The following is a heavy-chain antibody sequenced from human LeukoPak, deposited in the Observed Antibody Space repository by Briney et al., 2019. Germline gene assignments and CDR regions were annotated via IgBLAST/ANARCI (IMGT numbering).Heavy chain of an antibody. J-gene: IGHJ4*02. D-gene: IGHD2-2*01. CDR3: ARGITYCSSTSCPLGY. V-gene: IGHV4-34*01. CDR2: INHSEST. CDR1: GGSFNGYY. Sequence: SETLSLTCAVYGGSFNGYYWSWIRQPPGKGLDWIGEINHSESTNYNPSLKSRVTISVDTSKNQFSLKLSSVTAADTAVYYCARGITYCSSTSCPLGYWGQGTLVTVPS.